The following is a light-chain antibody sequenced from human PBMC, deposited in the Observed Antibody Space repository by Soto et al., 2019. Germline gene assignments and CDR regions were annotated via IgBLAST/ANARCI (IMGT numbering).Light chain of an antibody. V-gene: IGKV3-15*01. CDR2: GAS. CDR1: QSVYIN. CDR3: QQYNEWPLT. Sequence: EIVMTQSPATLSVSPGERATLSCRASQSVYINLAWYQQKPGQAPRLLIYGASTRATGIPARFSGSGSGTEFTLTSSSRQAEVLALYYCQQYNEWPLTFGGGTKVVIK. J-gene: IGKJ4*01.